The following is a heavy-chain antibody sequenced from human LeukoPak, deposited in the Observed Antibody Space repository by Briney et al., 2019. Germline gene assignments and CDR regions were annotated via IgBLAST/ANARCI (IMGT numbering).Heavy chain of an antibody. J-gene: IGHJ5*02. V-gene: IGHV4-61*02. CDR3: ARETITMIVGNWFDP. CDR2: IYTSRST. CDR1: GGSISSGSYY. D-gene: IGHD3-22*01. Sequence: SQTLSLTCTVSGGSISSGSYYWSWIRQPAGKGLEWIGRIYTSRSTNYNPSLKSRVTISVDTSKNQFSLKLSSVTAADTAVYYCARETITMIVGNWFDPWGQGTLVTVSS.